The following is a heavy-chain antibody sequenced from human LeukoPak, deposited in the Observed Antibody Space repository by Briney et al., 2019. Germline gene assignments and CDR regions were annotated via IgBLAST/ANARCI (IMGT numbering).Heavy chain of an antibody. CDR3: ARDGGGYYGSGSKGGYYYYYGMDV. D-gene: IGHD3-10*01. J-gene: IGHJ6*02. CDR1: GYTFTSYA. Sequence: ASVKVSCKASGYTFTSYAMHWVRQAPGQRLEWMGWINAGNGNTKYSQKFQGRVTITRDTSASTAYMELSSLRSEDTAVYYCARDGGGYYGSGSKGGYYYYYGMDVWGQGTMVTVSS. V-gene: IGHV1-3*01. CDR2: INAGNGNT.